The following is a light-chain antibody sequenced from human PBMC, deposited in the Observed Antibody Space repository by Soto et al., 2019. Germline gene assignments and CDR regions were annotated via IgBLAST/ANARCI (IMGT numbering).Light chain of an antibody. V-gene: IGLV1-40*01. CDR1: ISNIGAGSN. J-gene: IGLJ3*02. CDR3: QSYDSSLSGWV. Sequence: QLVLTQPPSVSGAPGQRVAISCTGTISNIGAGSNVHWYQQLPGAAPKLLIYANALRPSGVPDRFSGSKSGTSASLAITGLQAEDEADYYCQSYDSSLSGWVFGGGTKLTVL. CDR2: ANA.